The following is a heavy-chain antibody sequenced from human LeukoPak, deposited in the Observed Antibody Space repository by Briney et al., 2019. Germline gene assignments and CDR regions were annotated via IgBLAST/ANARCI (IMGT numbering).Heavy chain of an antibody. CDR2: IYTSGST. V-gene: IGHV4-4*09. D-gene: IGHD1-1*01. J-gene: IGHJ3*02. Sequence: SETLSLTCTVSGGSISSYYWSWIGQPPGKGLEGIGYIYTSGSTNYNPSLKSRVTISVHTSKNQFSLKLSSVTAADTAVYYCARRSYDDAFDIWGQGTMVTVSS. CDR3: ARRSYDDAFDI. CDR1: GGSISSYY.